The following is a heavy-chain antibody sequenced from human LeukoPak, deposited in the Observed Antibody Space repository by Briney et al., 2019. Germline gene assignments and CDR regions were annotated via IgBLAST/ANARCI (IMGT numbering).Heavy chain of an antibody. CDR1: GFTFSNYA. CDR3: ARGMESYATAYMDV. V-gene: IGHV3-33*08. CDR2: IWYDGSNK. D-gene: IGHD1-26*01. Sequence: QAGGSLRLSCAASGFTFSNYAMDWVRQAPGKGLEWVAVIWYDGSNKYYADSVKGRFTISRDNSKNTLYLQMNSLRAEDTAVYYCARGMESYATAYMDVWGQGTTVTVSS. J-gene: IGHJ6*02.